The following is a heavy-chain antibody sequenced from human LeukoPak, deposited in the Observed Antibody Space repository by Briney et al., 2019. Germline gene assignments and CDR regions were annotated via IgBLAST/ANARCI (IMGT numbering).Heavy chain of an antibody. D-gene: IGHD5-24*01. V-gene: IGHV4-30-2*01. CDR1: GGSISSGGYY. CDR3: ARDGQFIGPLY. J-gene: IGHJ4*02. CDR2: IYHSGST. Sequence: PSQTLSLTCTVSGGSISSGGYYWSWIRQPPGKGLEWIGYIYHSGSTYYNPSLKSRVTISVDRSKNQFSLKLSSVTAADTAVYYCARDGQFIGPLYWGQGTLVTVSS.